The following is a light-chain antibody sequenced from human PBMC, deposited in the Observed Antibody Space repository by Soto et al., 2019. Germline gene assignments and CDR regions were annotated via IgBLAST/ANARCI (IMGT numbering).Light chain of an antibody. CDR1: SGHSNYA. Sequence: PVLTQSPSASASLVASVKLTCTMSSGHSNYAIAWHQQQPEKGPRYLMKVNNDGSHSKGDGIPDRFSGSSSGAERYLTISSLQSEDEADYYCQTWGTSVVFGGGTKVTVL. CDR2: VNNDGSH. J-gene: IGLJ2*01. V-gene: IGLV4-69*01. CDR3: QTWGTSVV.